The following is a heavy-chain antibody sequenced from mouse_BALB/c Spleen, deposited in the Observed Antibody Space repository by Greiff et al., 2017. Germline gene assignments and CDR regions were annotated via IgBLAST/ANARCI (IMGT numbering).Heavy chain of an antibody. CDR3: ARGVVTTVVAYYAMDY. V-gene: IGHV1-63*02. CDR2: IYPGGGYT. D-gene: IGHD1-1*01. J-gene: IGHJ4*01. CDR1: GYTFTNYW. Sequence: VKLVESGAELVRPGTSVKISCKASGYTFTNYWLGWVKQRPGHGLEWIGDIYPGGGYTNYNEKFKGKATLTADTSSSTAYMQLSSLTSEDSAVYFCARGVVTTVVAYYAMDYWGQGTSVTVSS.